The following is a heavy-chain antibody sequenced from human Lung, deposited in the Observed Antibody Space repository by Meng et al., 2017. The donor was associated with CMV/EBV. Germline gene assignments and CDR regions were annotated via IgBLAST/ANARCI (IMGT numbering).Heavy chain of an antibody. CDR3: ARVYYDTSGSSHYFDF. V-gene: IGHV1-2*02. D-gene: IGHD3-22*01. J-gene: IGHJ4*02. Sequence: ASXXVSXKASGYTFTGYYMHWVRQAPGQGLEWMGWINPYTGGTNYPQKFQGRVTITRDTSISTAYMDLSRLRSDDTAVYYCARVYYDTSGSSHYFDFWGQGXLVTVSS. CDR1: GYTFTGYY. CDR2: INPYTGGT.